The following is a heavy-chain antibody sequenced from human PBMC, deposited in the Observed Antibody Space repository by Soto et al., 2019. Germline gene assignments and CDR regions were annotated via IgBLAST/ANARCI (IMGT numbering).Heavy chain of an antibody. CDR1: GFAFSSYS. Sequence: EVQLVESGGGLVQPGGSLRLSCAASGFAFSSYSMNWVRQAPGKGLEWVAYMSSTSSLIYYADSVKGRITISRDYAKNSAFLQMSSLRDEDTAIYKCARGNRVGDWGQGALVTVSS. J-gene: IGHJ4*02. CDR3: ARGNRVGD. V-gene: IGHV3-48*02. CDR2: MSSTSSLI.